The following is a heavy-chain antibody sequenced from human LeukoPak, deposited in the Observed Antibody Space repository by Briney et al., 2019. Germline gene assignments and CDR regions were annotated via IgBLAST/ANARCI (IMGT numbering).Heavy chain of an antibody. J-gene: IGHJ4*02. CDR2: INHSGST. CDR3: ATLRSWSPDYLDH. V-gene: IGHV4-34*01. Sequence: SETLSLTCAVYGGSFSGYYWSWIRQPPGKGLEWIGEINHSGSTNYNPSLKSRVTISVDTSKNHFSLKLRSVTAADTAVYYCATLRSWSPDYLDHWGQGTLVTVSS. D-gene: IGHD1-26*01. CDR1: GGSFSGYY.